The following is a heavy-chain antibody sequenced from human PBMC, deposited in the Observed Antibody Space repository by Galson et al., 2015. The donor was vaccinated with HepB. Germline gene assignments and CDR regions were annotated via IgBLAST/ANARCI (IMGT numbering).Heavy chain of an antibody. CDR3: ARGRKDYVWGSYHPDDAFDI. CDR2: IYTSGST. CDR1: GGSISSYY. V-gene: IGHV4-4*07. D-gene: IGHD3-16*02. J-gene: IGHJ3*02. Sequence: SETLSLTCTVSGGSISSYYWSWIRQPAGKGLEWIGRIYTSGSTNYNPSLKSRVTMSVDTSKNQFSLKLSSVTAADTAVYYCARGRKDYVWGSYHPDDAFDIWGQGTMVTVSS.